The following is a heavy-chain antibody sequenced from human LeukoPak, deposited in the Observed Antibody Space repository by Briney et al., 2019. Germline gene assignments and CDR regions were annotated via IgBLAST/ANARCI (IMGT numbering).Heavy chain of an antibody. V-gene: IGHV3-9*01. CDR2: ISWNSGSI. J-gene: IGHJ4*02. CDR1: GFTFDDYA. Sequence: PGGSLRLSCAASGFTFDDYAMHWVRQAPGKGLEWVSGISWNSGSIGYADSVKGRFTISRDNAKNSLYLQMNSLRAEDTALYYCAKDKDYYGSGSYLSPFYFDYWGQGTLVTVSS. CDR3: AKDKDYYGSGSYLSPFYFDY. D-gene: IGHD3-10*01.